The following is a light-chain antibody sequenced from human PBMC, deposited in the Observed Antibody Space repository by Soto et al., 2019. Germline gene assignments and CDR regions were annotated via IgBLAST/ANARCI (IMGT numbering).Light chain of an antibody. CDR2: AAS. V-gene: IGKV1-39*01. CDR1: QSFSNY. Sequence: DIQMTQSPSSLSASVGDSVTITCRASQSFSNYLNWYQQQQGKAPKLLIYAASALQSGVPSRCSGSGTGTDFTLTISSLQPEDFTTYYCKQTYGPPQTFDQGAKLEMK. J-gene: IGKJ2*01. CDR3: KQTYGPPQT.